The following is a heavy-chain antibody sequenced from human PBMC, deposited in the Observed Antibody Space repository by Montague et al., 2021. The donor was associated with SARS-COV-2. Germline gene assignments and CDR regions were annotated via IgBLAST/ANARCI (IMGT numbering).Heavy chain of an antibody. CDR1: GSSVRSYY. CDR2: IYYSGST. V-gene: IGHV4-59*02. CDR3: ARDGYNAHQNYWYFDL. Sequence: SETLSLTCIVSGSSVRSYYWSWIRQPPRKGLEWIGYIYYSGSTNYSPSLKSRVTISVDTSKNQFSLKLSSVTAADTAVYYCARDGYNAHQNYWYFDLWGRGTLVTVSS. D-gene: IGHD5-24*01. J-gene: IGHJ2*01.